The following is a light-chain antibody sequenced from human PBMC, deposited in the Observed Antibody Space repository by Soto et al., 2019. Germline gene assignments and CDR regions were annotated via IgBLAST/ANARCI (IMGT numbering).Light chain of an antibody. CDR2: DAS. CDR1: QSVSSW. J-gene: IGKJ4*01. Sequence: DIQMTQSPSTLSASVGDRVTITCRASQSVSSWLAWYQQKPGKAPKLLIYDASSLESGVPSRFSGSGSGTEFTLTISSLQPDDFATYYCQQYNSSPPTFGGGTKVDI. V-gene: IGKV1-5*01. CDR3: QQYNSSPPT.